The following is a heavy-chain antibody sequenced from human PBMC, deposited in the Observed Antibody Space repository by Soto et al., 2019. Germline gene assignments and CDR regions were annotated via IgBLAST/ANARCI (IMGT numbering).Heavy chain of an antibody. CDR3: AREVVVVVAANRHNWFDP. Sequence: QTGGSLRLSCVASEFSISAYWMSWVRQAPGKGLEWVANIKGDGSEARYVDSAKDRFLISRDNTKNSLYLQMNSLRAEDTAVYYCAREVVVVVAANRHNWFDPWGQGTLVTVSS. CDR1: EFSISAYW. D-gene: IGHD2-15*01. CDR2: IKGDGSEA. J-gene: IGHJ5*02. V-gene: IGHV3-7*01.